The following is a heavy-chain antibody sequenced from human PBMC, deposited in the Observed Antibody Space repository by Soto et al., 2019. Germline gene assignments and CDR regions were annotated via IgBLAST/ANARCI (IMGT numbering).Heavy chain of an antibody. D-gene: IGHD3-10*01. Sequence: GGSLRLSCAASGFTFSSYGMHWVRQAPGKGLEWVAVISYDGSNKYYADSVKGRFTISRDNSKNTLYLQMNSLRAEDTAVYYCAKDGFLPPKGFGGDRYYYYYYMDVWGKGTTVTVSS. CDR1: GFTFSSYG. J-gene: IGHJ6*03. V-gene: IGHV3-30*18. CDR3: AKDGFLPPKGFGGDRYYYYYYMDV. CDR2: ISYDGSNK.